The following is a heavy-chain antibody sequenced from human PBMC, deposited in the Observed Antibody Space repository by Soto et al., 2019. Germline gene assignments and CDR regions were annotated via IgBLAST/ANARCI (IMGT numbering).Heavy chain of an antibody. V-gene: IGHV3-23*01. CDR3: AKDRLEPTSYYYGMDV. J-gene: IGHJ6*02. Sequence: GGSLRLSCAASGFTFSSYAMSWVRQAPGKGLEWVSAISGSGGSTYYADSVKGRFTISRDNSKNTLYLQMNSLRAEDTAVYYCAKDRLEPTSYYYGMDVWGQGTTVTVSS. CDR2: ISGSGGST. CDR1: GFTFSSYA. D-gene: IGHD1-1*01.